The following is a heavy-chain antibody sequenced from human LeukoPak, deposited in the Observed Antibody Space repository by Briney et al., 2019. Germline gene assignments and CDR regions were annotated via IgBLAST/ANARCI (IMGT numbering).Heavy chain of an antibody. D-gene: IGHD2-15*01. V-gene: IGHV3-30*18. Sequence: PGGSLRLSCAASGFTFSSYGMHWVRQAPGKGLEWVAVISYDGSNKYYADSVKGRFTISRDNSKNTLYLQMNSLRAEDTAVYYCAKAGCSGGSCPDYFDYWGQGTLVTVSS. CDR2: ISYDGSNK. CDR1: GFTFSSYG. J-gene: IGHJ4*02. CDR3: AKAGCSGGSCPDYFDY.